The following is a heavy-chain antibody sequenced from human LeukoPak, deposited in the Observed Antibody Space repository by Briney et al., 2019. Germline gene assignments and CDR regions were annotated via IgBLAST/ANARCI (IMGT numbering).Heavy chain of an antibody. J-gene: IGHJ6*04. Sequence: PGASLRLSCAASGFTFSNYGMHWVRQAPGKGLEWVAIISYDASGKYYADSVKGRVTISRDNSKNTVYLQMNSLRAEDTAVYYCAKEDLGPGDYPCCYGMDVWGKGTTVNVSP. V-gene: IGHV3-30*18. CDR2: ISYDASGK. D-gene: IGHD4-17*01. CDR1: GFTFSNYG. CDR3: AKEDLGPGDYPCCYGMDV.